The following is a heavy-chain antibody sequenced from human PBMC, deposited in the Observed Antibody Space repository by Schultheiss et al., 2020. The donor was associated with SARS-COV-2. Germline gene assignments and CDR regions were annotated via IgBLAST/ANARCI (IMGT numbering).Heavy chain of an antibody. CDR3: ARAPYYDFWSGIYYYYGMDV. Sequence: SETLSLTCAVYGGSISSYYWSWIRQPPGKGLEWIGEINHSGSTNYNPSLKSRVTISVDTSKNQFSLKLSSVTAADTAVYYCARAPYYDFWSGIYYYYGMDVWGQGTTVTVSS. V-gene: IGHV4-34*01. CDR2: INHSGST. CDR1: GGSISSYY. J-gene: IGHJ6*02. D-gene: IGHD3-3*01.